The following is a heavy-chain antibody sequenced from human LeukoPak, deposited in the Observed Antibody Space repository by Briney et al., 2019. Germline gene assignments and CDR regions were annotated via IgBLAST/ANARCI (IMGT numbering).Heavy chain of an antibody. J-gene: IGHJ6*02. CDR2: IIPILGIA. CDR1: GGTFSSYA. D-gene: IGHD6-13*01. Sequence: SVKVSCKASGGTFSSYAISWVRQAPGQGLEWMGRIIPILGIANYAQKFQGRVTITADKSTSTAYMELSSLRSEDTAVYYCAIAARIAAARYYYYGMDVWGQGTTVTVSS. V-gene: IGHV1-69*04. CDR3: AIAARIAAARYYYYGMDV.